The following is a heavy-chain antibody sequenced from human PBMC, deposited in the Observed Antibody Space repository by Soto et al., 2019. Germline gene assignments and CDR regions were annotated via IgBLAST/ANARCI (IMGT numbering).Heavy chain of an antibody. Sequence: GGSLRLSCVASGFTISTHAMTWVRQAPGKGLEWVSSFSGRSGDTYYAASVKGRFTISGDKSKNTVILQMNNLRAEDTAVYYCARDSSAWPNYFDSWGQGIQVTVSS. J-gene: IGHJ4*02. CDR3: ARDSSAWPNYFDS. CDR2: FSGRSGDT. D-gene: IGHD6-19*01. V-gene: IGHV3-23*01. CDR1: GFTISTHA.